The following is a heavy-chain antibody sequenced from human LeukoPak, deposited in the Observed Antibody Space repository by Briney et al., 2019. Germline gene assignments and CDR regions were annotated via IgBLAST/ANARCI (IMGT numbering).Heavy chain of an antibody. CDR2: INPNSGGT. CDR1: GYTFTGYY. D-gene: IGHD6-6*01. J-gene: IGHJ4*02. V-gene: IGHV1-2*02. Sequence: ASVKVSCKASGYTFTGYYMHWVRQAPGQGLEWMGWINPNSGGTNYAQKFQGRVTMTRDTSISTAYMELSRLRSDDTAVYYCARDSPPIAARLGDWGQGTPVTVSS. CDR3: ARDSPPIAARLGD.